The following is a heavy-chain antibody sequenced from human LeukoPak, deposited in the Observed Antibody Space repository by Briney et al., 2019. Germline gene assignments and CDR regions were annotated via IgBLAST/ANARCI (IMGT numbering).Heavy chain of an antibody. CDR3: AREGKVVPAAIHPYHFDY. D-gene: IGHD2-2*01. V-gene: IGHV4-61*02. CDR1: GGSISSGSYY. CDR2: IYTSGST. J-gene: IGHJ4*02. Sequence: SETLSLTCTVSGGSISSGSYYWSCIRQPAGKGLECIGRIYTSGSTNYNPSLKSRVTISVDTSQHQFSPKLSSVTAADTAVYYCAREGKVVPAAIHPYHFDYWGQGTLVTVSS.